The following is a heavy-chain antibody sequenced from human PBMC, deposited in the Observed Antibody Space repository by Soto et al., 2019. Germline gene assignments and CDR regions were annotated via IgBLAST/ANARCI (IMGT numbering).Heavy chain of an antibody. D-gene: IGHD5-12*01. CDR2: TYFRSKWYN. CDR3: AKGDNLGPKTGYAFDP. CDR1: GDSVSSNTAS. V-gene: IGHV6-1*01. Sequence: PSQTFSLTCVISGDSVSSNTASWNWIRQSPSRGLEWLGRTYFRSKWYNDYAVSVKSRIIINPDTSNNQFSMQLNSVTPEDTAVYFCAKGDNLGPKTGYAFDPWGQGIMVTVSS. J-gene: IGHJ5*02.